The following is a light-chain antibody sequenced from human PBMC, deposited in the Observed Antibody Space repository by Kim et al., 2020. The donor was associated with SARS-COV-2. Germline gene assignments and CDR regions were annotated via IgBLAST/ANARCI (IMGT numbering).Light chain of an antibody. CDR2: GAS. J-gene: IGKJ1*01. Sequence: PGERVTLSCRASQSVSSSYLTWYQQKPGQAPRLLIYGASTRATGIPARFSGSGSGTDFTLTISSLQPEDFAVYYCQQDYNLPRTFGQGNKV. CDR1: QSVSSSY. V-gene: IGKV3D-7*01. CDR3: QQDYNLPRT.